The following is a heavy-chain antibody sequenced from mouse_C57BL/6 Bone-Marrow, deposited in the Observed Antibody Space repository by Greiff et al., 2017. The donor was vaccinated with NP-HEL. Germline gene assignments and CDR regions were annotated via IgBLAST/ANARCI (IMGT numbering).Heavy chain of an antibody. D-gene: IGHD4-1*01. V-gene: IGHV1-62-2*01. Sequence: QVQLQQSGAELVKPGASVKLSCKASGYTFTEYTIHWVKQRSGQGLEWIGWFYPGSGSIKYNEKFKDKATLTADKSSSTVYIELSRLTSEDSAVYFCARHEEGLGEGGNYFDYWGQGTTLTVSS. CDR2: FYPGSGSI. CDR1: GYTFTEYT. J-gene: IGHJ2*01. CDR3: ARHEEGLGEGGNYFDY.